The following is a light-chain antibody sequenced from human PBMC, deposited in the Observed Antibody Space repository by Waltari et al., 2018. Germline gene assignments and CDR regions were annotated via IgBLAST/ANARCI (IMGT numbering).Light chain of an antibody. J-gene: IGLJ2*01. CDR1: NSNIGSNT. CDR2: SNN. CDR3: ATWDDRLTGVV. Sequence: QSVVTQPPAASGTPGQRVTISCSGSNSNIGSNTVNWYQQVPGTAPKLLIYSNNSRPAGLPDRFSGSKSGTSASLAISGLQSEDEADYYCATWDDRLTGVVFGGGTKVTVL. V-gene: IGLV1-44*01.